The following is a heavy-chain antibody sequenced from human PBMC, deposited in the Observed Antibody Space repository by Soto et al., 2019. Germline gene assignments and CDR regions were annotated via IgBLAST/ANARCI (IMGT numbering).Heavy chain of an antibody. CDR3: ARGNGIVGGTTYFDY. V-gene: IGHV3-30-3*01. D-gene: IGHD1-26*01. J-gene: IGHJ4*02. CDR2: ISYDGSNK. Sequence: GGSLRLSCAASGFTFSSYAMHWVRQAPGKGLEWVAVISYDGSNKYYAESVKGRFTISRDNSKNTVYLQMNSLRVGDTAVYYCARGNGIVGGTTYFDYWGQGTLVTVSS. CDR1: GFTFSSYA.